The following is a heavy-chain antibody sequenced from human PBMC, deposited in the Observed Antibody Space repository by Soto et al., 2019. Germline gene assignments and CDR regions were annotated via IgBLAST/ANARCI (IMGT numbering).Heavy chain of an antibody. CDR3: SGGVGDAF. D-gene: IGHD1-26*01. V-gene: IGHV3-7*01. CDR1: ESTVSRDW. Sequence: EVHLVESGGGLVQTGGTLRLSCAIAESTVSRDWMNWVRQAPGKGLEWVAHTNQDGSEKYYAASVKGRFTISRDNAKKSLYLQMNSLRAGDTAMYYCSGGVGDAFWGQGTLVTVSS. CDR2: TNQDGSEK. J-gene: IGHJ4*02.